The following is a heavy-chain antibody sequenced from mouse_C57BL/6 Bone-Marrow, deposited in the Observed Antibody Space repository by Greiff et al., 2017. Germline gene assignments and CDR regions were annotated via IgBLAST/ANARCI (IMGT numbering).Heavy chain of an antibody. CDR2: IDPENGDT. CDR3: TTSCWDY. Sequence: VQLQQSRAELVRPGASVKLSCTASGFNIKDDYMHWVKQRPEQGLEWIGWIDPENGDTEYASKFQGKATITADTSSNTAYLQLSSLTSEDTAVXYCTTSCWDYWGQGTTLTVSS. J-gene: IGHJ2*01. V-gene: IGHV14-4*01. CDR1: GFNIKDDY.